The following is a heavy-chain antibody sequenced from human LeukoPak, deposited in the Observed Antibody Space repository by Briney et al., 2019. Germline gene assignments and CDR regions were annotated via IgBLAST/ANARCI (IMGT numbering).Heavy chain of an antibody. J-gene: IGHJ4*02. V-gene: IGHV3-11*04. CDR3: ASLEEMDPTGLDY. CDR2: ISSSGSTI. Sequence: GGSLRLSCVASGFTLSDHNMDWVRQAPGKGLEWVSYISSSGSTIYYADSVKGRFTISRDNAKNSLYLQMNSLRAEDTAVYYCASLEEMDPTGLDYWGQGTLVTVSS. CDR1: GFTLSDHN. D-gene: IGHD4-17*01.